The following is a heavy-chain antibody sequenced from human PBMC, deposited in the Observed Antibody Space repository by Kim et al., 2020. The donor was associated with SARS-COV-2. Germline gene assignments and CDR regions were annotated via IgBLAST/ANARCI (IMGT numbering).Heavy chain of an antibody. CDR3: VKGTVPAARGNYYYYAMDV. V-gene: IGHV3-30*18. D-gene: IGHD2-2*01. J-gene: IGHJ6*02. CDR2: VSYDGSNK. CDR1: GFTFSTFG. Sequence: GGSLRLSCAASGFTFSTFGMHWVRQAPGKELEWVAVVSYDGSNKYYTDSVKGRFTISRDNSKNTLYLQLNSLRPEDTAVYYCVKGTVPAARGNYYYYAMDVWGQGTTVTVSS.